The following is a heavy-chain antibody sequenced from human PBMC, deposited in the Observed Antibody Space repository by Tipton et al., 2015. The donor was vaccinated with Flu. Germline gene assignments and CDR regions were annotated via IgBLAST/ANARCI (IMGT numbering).Heavy chain of an antibody. CDR1: GFTFSTYW. CDR2: IKQGGSEK. V-gene: IGHV3-7*01. CDR3: ARTRGGYCSSTSCFADYFDF. J-gene: IGHJ4*02. D-gene: IGHD2-2*01. Sequence: SGFTFSTYWMSWVRQAPGKGLEWVANIKQGGSEKYYVDSVKGRFTISRDNAKNSLYLQMNSLRAEDTAVYYCARTRGGYCSSTSCFADYFDFWGQGTLVTVSS.